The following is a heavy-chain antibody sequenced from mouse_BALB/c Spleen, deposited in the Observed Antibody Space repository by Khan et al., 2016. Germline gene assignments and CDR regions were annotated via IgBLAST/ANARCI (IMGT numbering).Heavy chain of an antibody. J-gene: IGHJ2*01. CDR1: GFTFTDYY. CDR2: IRNKANGYTT. V-gene: IGHV7-3*02. CDR3: ARDDYRYYFDH. D-gene: IGHD2-14*01. Sequence: EVELVESGGGLVQPGGSLRLSCATSGFTFTDYYMSWVRQPPGKALEWLGFIRNKANGYTTEYSASVKGRFTISRDNSQSILYLQMNTLRAEDSATYYCARDDYRYYFDHWGQGTTLTVSS.